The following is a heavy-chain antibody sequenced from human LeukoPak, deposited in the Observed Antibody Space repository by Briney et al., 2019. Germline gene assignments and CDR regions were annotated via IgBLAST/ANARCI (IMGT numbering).Heavy chain of an antibody. CDR1: GYTFTTYE. CDR2: TNPNSGNT. V-gene: IGHV1-8*01. CDR3: ARDYYVNAFDI. J-gene: IGHJ3*02. D-gene: IGHD3-10*02. Sequence: ASVKVSCKASGYTFTTYEINWVRQATGQGLEWMGWTNPNSGNTGYAQKFQGRLTMARNTSISTAYMELSNLRSEDTAVYYCARDYYVNAFDIWGQGTMVTVSS.